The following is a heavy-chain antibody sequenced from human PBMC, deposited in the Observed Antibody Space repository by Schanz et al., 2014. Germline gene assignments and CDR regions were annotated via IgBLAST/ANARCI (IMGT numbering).Heavy chain of an antibody. V-gene: IGHV3-9*01. CDR3: ARKMKLGVYGGKGHDSLDI. D-gene: IGHD4-17*01. CDR2: ISWNSGTI. CDR1: GFTFDKYA. J-gene: IGHJ3*02. Sequence: EVPLVESGGGLVQPGKSLRLSCAASGFTFDKYAMHWVRQAPGKGLEWVSVISWNSGTIGYADSVKGRFTISRDNAKNTLYLQMNTLRAEDTAVYYCARKMKLGVYGGKGHDSLDIWGQGTMVTVSS.